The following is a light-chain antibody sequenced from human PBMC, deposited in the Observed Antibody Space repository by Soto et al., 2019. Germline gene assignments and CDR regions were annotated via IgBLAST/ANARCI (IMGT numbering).Light chain of an antibody. V-gene: IGKV3-20*01. Sequence: EIVLTQSPGTLSLSPGEGATLSCRSSQSVSSNYLAWYQQKPGQAPRLLIYGASSRATGIPDRFSGSGSGTDFTLTISRLEPEDFAVYYCQHYSSTPWAFGQGTKVEIK. CDR3: QHYSSTPWA. CDR1: QSVSSNY. J-gene: IGKJ1*01. CDR2: GAS.